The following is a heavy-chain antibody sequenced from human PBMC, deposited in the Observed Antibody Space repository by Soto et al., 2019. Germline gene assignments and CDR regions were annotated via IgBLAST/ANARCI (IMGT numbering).Heavy chain of an antibody. Sequence: SETLSLTCAVYGGSFSGYYWSWIRQPPGKGLEWIGEINHSGSTNYNPSLKSRVTISVDTSKNQFSLKLSSVTAADTAVYYCARSNGGSSNWFDPWGQGTLVTVSS. CDR1: GGSFSGYY. CDR2: INHSGST. D-gene: IGHD3-16*01. CDR3: ARSNGGSSNWFDP. J-gene: IGHJ5*02. V-gene: IGHV4-34*01.